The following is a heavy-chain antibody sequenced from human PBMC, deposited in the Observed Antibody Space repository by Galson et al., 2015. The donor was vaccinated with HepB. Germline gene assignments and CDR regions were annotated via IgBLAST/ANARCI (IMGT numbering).Heavy chain of an antibody. D-gene: IGHD2-2*01. CDR2: IRYDGSNK. CDR3: AKAPRYQLLPKYYFDY. Sequence: SLRLSCAASGFTFSSYGMHWVRQAPGKGLEWVAFIRYDGSNKYYADSVKGRFTISRDNSKNTLYLQMNGLRAEDTAVYYCAKAPRYQLLPKYYFDYWGQGTLVTASS. V-gene: IGHV3-30*02. J-gene: IGHJ4*02. CDR1: GFTFSSYG.